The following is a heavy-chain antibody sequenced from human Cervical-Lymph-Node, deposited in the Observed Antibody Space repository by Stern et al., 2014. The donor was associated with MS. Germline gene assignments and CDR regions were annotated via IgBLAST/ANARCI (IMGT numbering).Heavy chain of an antibody. CDR2: IYYSGSP. Sequence: QLQLQESGPGLVKPSETLSLTCTVSGDSITSSSYYWGWIRQPPGKGLEWIGTIYYSGSPYYNPSLKSRVTMSLAPSKTHFSLNLSSVTAADTAVYYCARSFPHYDILAGNRDINFDSWGQGTLVTVSS. CDR1: GDSITSSSYY. J-gene: IGHJ4*02. CDR3: ARSFPHYDILAGNRDINFDS. D-gene: IGHD3-9*01. V-gene: IGHV4-39*01.